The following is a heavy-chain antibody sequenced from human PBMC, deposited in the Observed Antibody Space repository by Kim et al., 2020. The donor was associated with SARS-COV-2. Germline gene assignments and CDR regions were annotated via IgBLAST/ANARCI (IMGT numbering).Heavy chain of an antibody. CDR2: ISYDGSNK. D-gene: IGHD3-22*01. J-gene: IGHJ4*01. Sequence: GGSLRLSCAASGFTFSSYGMHWVRQAPGKGLEWVAVISYDGSNKYYADSVKGRFTISRDNSKNTLYLQMNSLRAEDTAVYYCAKANYYDSSGYSFDYWG. CDR1: GFTFSSYG. CDR3: AKANYYDSSGYSFDY. V-gene: IGHV3-30*18.